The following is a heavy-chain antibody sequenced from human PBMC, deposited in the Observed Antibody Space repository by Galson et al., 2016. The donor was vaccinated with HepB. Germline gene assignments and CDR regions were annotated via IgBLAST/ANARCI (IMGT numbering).Heavy chain of an antibody. Sequence: SLRLSCAASGFTFSSYGIHWVRQAPRKGLEWVALIRSDGSNQYYADSGKGRFSISRDNSKNTLYLQMNSLRADDTAVYYCARDPEKGGLWFFDLWGRGILVTVSS. CDR2: IRSDGSNQ. D-gene: IGHD3/OR15-3a*01. CDR1: GFTFSSYG. J-gene: IGHJ2*01. V-gene: IGHV3-33*01. CDR3: ARDPEKGGLWFFDL.